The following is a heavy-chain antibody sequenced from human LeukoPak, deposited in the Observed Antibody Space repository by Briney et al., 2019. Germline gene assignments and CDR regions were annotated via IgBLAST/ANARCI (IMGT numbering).Heavy chain of an antibody. J-gene: IGHJ4*02. V-gene: IGHV3-21*01. Sequence: GGSLRLSCAASGFTFSSYSMNWVRQAPGKGLEWVSSISSSSSYIYYADSVKGRFTISRDNSKNTLYLQMNSLKPEDTAVYYCAKDKGAMNSALDYWGRGTLLTVSS. CDR3: AKDKGAMNSALDY. CDR1: GFTFSSYS. CDR2: ISSSSSYI. D-gene: IGHD3-10*01.